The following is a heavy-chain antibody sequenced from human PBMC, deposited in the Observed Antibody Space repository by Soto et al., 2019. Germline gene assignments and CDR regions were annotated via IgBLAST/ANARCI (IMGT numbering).Heavy chain of an antibody. V-gene: IGHV4-4*02. Sequence: QVHLQESGPGLVKPSGTLSLTCTVSGASITGSDWWSWVRQTPEKGLGWIWEIYHSGTTNYHPSLSTRGTISGDKPKNQFSRNLTSVTAADTAVDNCVRMSVGGCFDYWGRGSVVTVS. J-gene: IGHJ4*02. CDR3: VRMSVGGCFDY. CDR1: GASITGSDW. D-gene: IGHD2-2*01. CDR2: IYHSGTT.